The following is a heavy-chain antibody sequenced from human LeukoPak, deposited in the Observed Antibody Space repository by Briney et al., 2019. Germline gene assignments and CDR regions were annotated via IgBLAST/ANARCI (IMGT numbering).Heavy chain of an antibody. J-gene: IGHJ3*02. D-gene: IGHD1-26*01. CDR2: IYSGGST. CDR1: GFTVSSNY. Sequence: GGSVRLSCAASGFTVSSNYMSWVRQAPGKGLEWVSIIYSGGSTFYADSVKGRFTISRDNSKNTLYLQMNSLRAEDTAVYYCARGGSYLSAFDIWGQGTMVTVSS. CDR3: ARGGSYLSAFDI. V-gene: IGHV3-53*01.